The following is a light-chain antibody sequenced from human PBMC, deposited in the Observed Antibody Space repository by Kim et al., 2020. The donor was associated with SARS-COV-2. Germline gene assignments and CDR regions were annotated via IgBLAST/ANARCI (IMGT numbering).Light chain of an antibody. CDR1: KLGDKY. CDR2: QDS. J-gene: IGLJ1*01. V-gene: IGLV3-1*01. CDR3: QAWDSSTAV. Sequence: SYELTQPPSVSVSPGQTASITCSGDKLGDKYACWYQQKPGQSPVLVIYQDSKRPSGIPERFSGSNSGNTATLTISGTQAMDKADYYCQAWDSSTAVFGTG.